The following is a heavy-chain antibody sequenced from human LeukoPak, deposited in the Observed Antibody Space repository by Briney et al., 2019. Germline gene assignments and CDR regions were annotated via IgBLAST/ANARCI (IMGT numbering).Heavy chain of an antibody. D-gene: IGHD1-7*01. CDR2: IKQDGSEK. CDR3: ARDSPYNWNYDASAFDI. Sequence: GGSLRLSCAASGFTFSSYWMSWVRQAPGKGLEWVANIKQDGSEKYYVDSVKGRFTISRDNAKNSLYLQMNSLRAEDTAVYYCARDSPYNWNYDASAFDIWGQGTMDTVSS. V-gene: IGHV3-7*01. CDR1: GFTFSSYW. J-gene: IGHJ3*02.